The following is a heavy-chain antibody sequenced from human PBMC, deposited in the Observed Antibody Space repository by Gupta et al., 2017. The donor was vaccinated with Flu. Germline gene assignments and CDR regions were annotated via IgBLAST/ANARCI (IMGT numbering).Heavy chain of an antibody. CDR3: AGAVSHYSYGLSGGYYGMDV. CDR2: IYWNDDK. Sequence: ALEWLALIYWNDDKRYSPSLKSRLTITKDTSKNQVVLTMTNMDPVDTATYYCAGAVSHYSYGLSGGYYGMDVWGQGTTVTVSS. V-gene: IGHV2-5*01. J-gene: IGHJ6*02. D-gene: IGHD5-18*01.